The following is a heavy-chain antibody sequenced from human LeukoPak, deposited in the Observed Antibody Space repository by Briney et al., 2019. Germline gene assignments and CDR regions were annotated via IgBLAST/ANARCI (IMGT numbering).Heavy chain of an antibody. V-gene: IGHV4-38-2*02. J-gene: IGHJ3*02. CDR3: ARGSPYSSSYGDTFDI. D-gene: IGHD6-13*01. CDR2: IYYSGST. CDR1: GYSISTSYY. Sequence: SETLSLTCTVSGYSISTSYYWGWIRQPPGKGLEWIGSIYYSGSTYYNPSLKSRVTISVDTSKNQFSLKLSSVTAAATAVYYCARGSPYSSSYGDTFDIWGQGTMVTVSS.